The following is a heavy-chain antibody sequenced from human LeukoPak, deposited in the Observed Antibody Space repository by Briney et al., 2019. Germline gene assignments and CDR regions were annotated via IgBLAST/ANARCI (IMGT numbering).Heavy chain of an antibody. V-gene: IGHV3-43*01. CDR2: LSWGGDRT. J-gene: IGHJ4*02. CDR3: ARPYGGNSYFFDY. Sequence: GGSLRLSCAASGFIFHAYSMPYVRQVPGKGLEWFSLLSWGGDRTFYADFVQGRFTISRDNSKNTVDLQMDSLTTEDAALYFCARPYGGNSYFFDYWGLGTLVTVSS. CDR1: GFIFHAYS. D-gene: IGHD4-23*01.